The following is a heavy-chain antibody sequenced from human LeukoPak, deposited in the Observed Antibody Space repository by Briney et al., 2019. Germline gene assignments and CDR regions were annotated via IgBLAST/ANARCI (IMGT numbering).Heavy chain of an antibody. V-gene: IGHV1-2*02. CDR3: ARDPSVVTLLYWYFDL. J-gene: IGHJ2*01. CDR2: INPNTSGT. Sequence: ASVKVSCKVSGYTFTGYYMHWVRQAPGQGLEWMGWINPNTSGTYFAQKFQDRVTMTTDTSISTAYMELSRLRSEDTAVYYCARDPSVVTLLYWYFDLWGRGTLVTVSS. CDR1: GYTFTGYY. D-gene: IGHD3-22*01.